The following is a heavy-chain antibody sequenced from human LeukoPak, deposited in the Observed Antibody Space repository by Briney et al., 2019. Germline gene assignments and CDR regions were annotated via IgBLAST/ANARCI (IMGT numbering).Heavy chain of an antibody. V-gene: IGHV3-21*01. J-gene: IGHJ4*02. CDR3: ARGIAVAGIDY. CDR1: GFTFSDYA. Sequence: GGSLRLSCAASGFTFSDYAMNWVRQAPGKGLEWVSSISSSSSYIYYADSVKGRFTISRDNAKNSLYLQMNSLRAEDTAVYYCARGIAVAGIDYWGQGTLVTVSS. CDR2: ISSSSSYI. D-gene: IGHD6-19*01.